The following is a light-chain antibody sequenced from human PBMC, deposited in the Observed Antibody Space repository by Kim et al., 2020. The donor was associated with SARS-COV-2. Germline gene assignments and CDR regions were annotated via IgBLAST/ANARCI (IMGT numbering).Light chain of an antibody. V-gene: IGKV3-11*01. CDR3: HHRSDWPRGA. CDR1: PRVGSS. Sequence: PGHRAPLACRASPRVGSSFAGYQQKPGQPPRLLIYDASVRATGVPARFRGSGYGTDFTLTIDSLEPEDFVVYYCHHRSDWPRGAFGQGTRLEIK. CDR2: DAS. J-gene: IGKJ5*01.